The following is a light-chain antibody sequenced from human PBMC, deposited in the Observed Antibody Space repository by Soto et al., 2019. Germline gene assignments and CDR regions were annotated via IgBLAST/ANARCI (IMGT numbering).Light chain of an antibody. CDR3: QSYDSSLSDVV. Sequence: QSALTQPPSVSGSPGQSVTISCTGTSTDFVSYNRVSWYQQPPGTAPKLIIYEASNRPSGVPGRFSGSKSGNTASLTISGLQAADEADYYCQSYDSSLSDVVFGGGTKLTVL. J-gene: IGLJ2*01. V-gene: IGLV2-18*02. CDR2: EAS. CDR1: STDFVSYNR.